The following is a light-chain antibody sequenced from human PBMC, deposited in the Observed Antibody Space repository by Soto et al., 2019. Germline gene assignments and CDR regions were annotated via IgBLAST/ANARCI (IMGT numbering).Light chain of an antibody. V-gene: IGKV3-11*01. CDR3: QQRSNWPSIS. CDR2: DAS. CDR1: QSVSSY. J-gene: IGKJ5*01. Sequence: EIVLTQSPATLSLSPGERATLSCRASQSVSSYLAWYQHKPGQAPRLLIYDASSRATDIPARFSGSGSGTDFTLTISSLEPEDFAIYYCQQRSNWPSISFGQGTRLE.